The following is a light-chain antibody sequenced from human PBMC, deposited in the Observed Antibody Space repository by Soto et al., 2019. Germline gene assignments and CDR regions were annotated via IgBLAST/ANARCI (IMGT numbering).Light chain of an antibody. J-gene: IGLJ3*02. CDR2: DNN. V-gene: IGLV1-51*01. Sequence: QSVLTQPPSVSAAPGQKVTISCSGSSSNIGNNYVSWYQQLPGTAPKLLIYDNNKRPSGIPDRFSGSKSGTSATLGITGLQTGDEADYYCGPWDSSLSVVVVGGGTKLTVL. CDR3: GPWDSSLSVVV. CDR1: SSNIGNNY.